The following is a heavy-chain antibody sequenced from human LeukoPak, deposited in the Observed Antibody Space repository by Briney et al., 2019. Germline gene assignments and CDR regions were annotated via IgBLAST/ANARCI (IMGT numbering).Heavy chain of an antibody. V-gene: IGHV1-69*06. CDR2: IIPLFGTV. Sequence: SVKVSCKPSGGTINDYAVYWVRHAPGQGLEWMARIIPLFGTVNYAQNFQDRLTLSADKTTNTAHMELSSLRFDDTAIYYCATPPPGYSFSNHYYYMDAWGRGTTVTVSS. J-gene: IGHJ6*03. CDR3: ATPPPGYSFSNHYYYMDA. CDR1: GGTINDYA. D-gene: IGHD1-1*01.